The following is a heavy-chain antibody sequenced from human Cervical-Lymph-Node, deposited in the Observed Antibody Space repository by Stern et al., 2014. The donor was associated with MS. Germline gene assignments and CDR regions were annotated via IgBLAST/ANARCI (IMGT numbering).Heavy chain of an antibody. Sequence: VQLVESGGGVVQPGTSLRLSCAASGFTFSSYGMHWVPQAPGKGLEWVALAWYDGSTAYYTNSVKGRFTISRDNSKNTLSLQMNSLTAEETAVYYCARGHIPYAYNYLFDYWGQGTRVTGSS. CDR1: GFTFSSYG. CDR2: AWYDGSTA. V-gene: IGHV3-33*01. D-gene: IGHD5-24*01. CDR3: ARGHIPYAYNYLFDY. J-gene: IGHJ4*02.